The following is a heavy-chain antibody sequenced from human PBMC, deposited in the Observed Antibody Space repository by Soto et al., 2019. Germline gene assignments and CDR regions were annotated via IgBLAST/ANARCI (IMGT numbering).Heavy chain of an antibody. CDR2: IYYSGGT. CDR1: GGSISSYY. J-gene: IGHJ4*02. V-gene: IGHV4-59*08. Sequence: QVQLQESGPGLVKPSETLSLTCTVSGGSISSYYWSWIRQPPGKGLEWIGYIYYSGGTNYNPSLKSRVTISVDSSKNLFSLKLSSVTAADTAVYYCARRYGGNLDYWGQGTLVTVSS. D-gene: IGHD1-26*01. CDR3: ARRYGGNLDY.